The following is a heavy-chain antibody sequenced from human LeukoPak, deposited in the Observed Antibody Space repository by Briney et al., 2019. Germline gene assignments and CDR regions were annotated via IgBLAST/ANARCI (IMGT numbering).Heavy chain of an antibody. V-gene: IGHV4-34*01. Sequence: SETLSLTCAVYGGSFSGYYWSWIRQPPGKGLEWIGEINHSGSTNYNPSLKSRVTISVDTSKNQFSLKLSSVTAADTAVYYCARGSILKYGSGTYNYWGQGTLVTVSS. CDR2: INHSGST. CDR1: GGSFSGYY. CDR3: ARGSILKYGSGTYNY. D-gene: IGHD3-10*01. J-gene: IGHJ4*02.